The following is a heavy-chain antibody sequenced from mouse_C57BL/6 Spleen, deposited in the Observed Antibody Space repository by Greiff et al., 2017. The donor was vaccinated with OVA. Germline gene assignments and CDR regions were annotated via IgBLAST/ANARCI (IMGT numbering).Heavy chain of an antibody. CDR1: GYAFSSSW. V-gene: IGHV1-82*01. J-gene: IGHJ3*01. CDR2: IYPGDGDT. D-gene: IGHD2-2*01. CDR3: ARSGDGYAAWCAY. Sequence: QVQLQQSGPELVKPGASVKISCKASGYAFSSSWMNWVKQRPGKGLEWIGRIYPGDGDTNYNGKFKGKATLTADKSSSTAYMQLSSLTSEDSAVYFCARSGDGYAAWCAYWGQGTLVTVSA.